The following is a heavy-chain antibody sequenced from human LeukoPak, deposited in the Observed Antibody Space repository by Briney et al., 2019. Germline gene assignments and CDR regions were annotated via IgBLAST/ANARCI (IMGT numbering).Heavy chain of an antibody. Sequence: ASVKVSCKASGYTFTSYDINWVRQATGQGLEWMGWINPNSGATNYAQKFQGRVTMTRDTSISTAYMDLSRLTSDDTAVYYCARDVYSGTAWYYYGMDVWGQGTTVTVSS. J-gene: IGHJ6*02. V-gene: IGHV1-2*02. D-gene: IGHD1-26*01. CDR2: INPNSGAT. CDR3: ARDVYSGTAWYYYGMDV. CDR1: GYTFTSYD.